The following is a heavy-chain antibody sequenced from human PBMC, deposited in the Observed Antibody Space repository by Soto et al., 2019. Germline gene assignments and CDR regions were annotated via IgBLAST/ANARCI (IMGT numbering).Heavy chain of an antibody. CDR2: INHSGST. J-gene: IGHJ4*02. D-gene: IGHD3-3*01. Sequence: PSETLSLTCAVYGGSFSGYYWSWIRQPPGKGLEWIGEINHSGSTNYNPSLKSRVTISVDTSKNQFSLKLSSVTAADTAVYYCARVRDYGFWSGYYKSYFDYWGQGTLVTVSS. V-gene: IGHV4-34*01. CDR3: ARVRDYGFWSGYYKSYFDY. CDR1: GGSFSGYY.